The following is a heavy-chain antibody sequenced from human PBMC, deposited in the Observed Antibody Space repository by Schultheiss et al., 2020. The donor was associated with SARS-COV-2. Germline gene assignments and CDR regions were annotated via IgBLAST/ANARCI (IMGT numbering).Heavy chain of an antibody. D-gene: IGHD6-19*01. CDR1: GGTFSSYA. CDR2: FSPYNGNT. V-gene: IGHV1-18*01. J-gene: IGHJ4*02. Sequence: ASVKVSCKASGGTFSSYAISWVRQAPGQGLEWMGWFSPYNGNTNYAQKFQGRVTITSDKSTSTAYMELRSLRSDDTAVYYCATATGIAVAGTDYWGQGTLVTVSS. CDR3: ATATGIAVAGTDY.